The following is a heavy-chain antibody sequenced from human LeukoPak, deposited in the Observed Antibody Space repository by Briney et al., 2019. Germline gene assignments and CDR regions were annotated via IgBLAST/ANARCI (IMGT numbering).Heavy chain of an antibody. J-gene: IGHJ4*02. CDR1: GFTFNTYW. CDR2: IKSDGSAP. V-gene: IGHV3-74*01. CDR3: TRGRYYFDS. Sequence: GGSLRLSCAASGFTFNTYWMHWVRQAPGKGLVCVSRIKSDGSAPVYADSVKGRSTISRDNAKNTLYLQMNSLRAEDTAVYYCTRGRYYFDSWGQGTLVTVSS.